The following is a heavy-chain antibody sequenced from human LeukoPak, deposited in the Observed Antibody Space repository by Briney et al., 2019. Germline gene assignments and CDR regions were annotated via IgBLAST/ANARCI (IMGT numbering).Heavy chain of an antibody. D-gene: IGHD6-6*01. CDR2: IYYSGST. CDR1: GGSISSYY. CDR3: ARESSIASYREYYFDY. J-gene: IGHJ4*02. Sequence: SETLSLTCTVSGGSISSYYWSWIRQPPGKGLEWIGYIYYSGSTNYNPSLKSRVTISVDTSKNQFSLKLSSVTAADTAVYYCARESSIASYREYYFDYWGQGTLVTVSP. V-gene: IGHV4-59*01.